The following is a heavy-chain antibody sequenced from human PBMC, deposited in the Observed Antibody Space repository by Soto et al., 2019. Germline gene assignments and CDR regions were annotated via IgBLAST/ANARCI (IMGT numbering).Heavy chain of an antibody. CDR1: GGTFSSYA. J-gene: IGHJ4*02. Sequence: QVQLVQSGAEVQKPGSSVKVSCKASGGTFSSYAISWVRQAPGQGLEWMGGSIPIFGTANYAQKCQGGVTITADESTSTAYMELSILRSEDTAVYYCAKTAHIGGAFDYWGQGSPVTVSS. V-gene: IGHV1-69*12. CDR2: SIPIFGTA. CDR3: AKTAHIGGAFDY. D-gene: IGHD1-26*01.